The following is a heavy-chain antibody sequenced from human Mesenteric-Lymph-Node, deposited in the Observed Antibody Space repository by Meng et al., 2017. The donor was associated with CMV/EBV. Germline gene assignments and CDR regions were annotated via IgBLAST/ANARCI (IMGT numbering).Heavy chain of an antibody. J-gene: IGHJ4*02. Sequence: GGSLRLSCAASGFTFSNYWMHWVRQAPGKGLVWVSHINSDGTSTTYADSVKGRFTISRDNAKNTLFLQMNSLRVEDTAVYYCARGGGYYSIDYWGQGTLVTVSS. CDR1: GFTFSNYW. V-gene: IGHV3-74*01. CDR3: ARGGGYYSIDY. CDR2: INSDGTST. D-gene: IGHD3-10*01.